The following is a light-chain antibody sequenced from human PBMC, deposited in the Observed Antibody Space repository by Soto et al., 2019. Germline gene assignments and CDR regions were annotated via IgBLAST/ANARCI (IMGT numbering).Light chain of an antibody. CDR2: DVN. CDR1: SSDVGGYDY. V-gene: IGLV2-14*01. Sequence: QSALTQPASVSGSPGQSITIACTGSSSDVGGYDYVSWYQQHPGKAPKLIIYDVNNRPSGVSNRFSGSKSANTASLTISGCQAEDEADYYCSSYSSSSTLFGGGTKLTVL. J-gene: IGLJ2*01. CDR3: SSYSSSSTL.